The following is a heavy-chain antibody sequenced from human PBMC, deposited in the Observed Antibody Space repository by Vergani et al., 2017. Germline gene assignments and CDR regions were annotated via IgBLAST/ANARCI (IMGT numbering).Heavy chain of an antibody. CDR3: ARHVSDILTMDV. J-gene: IGHJ6*02. Sequence: EVQLVQSGAEVKKPGESLRISCKGSGYSFTSYWISWVRQMPGKGLEWMGRIDPRDSYTNYSPSFQGHVTSSADKSISTAYLQWSSLKASYTAMYYCARHVSDILTMDVWGQGTTVTVSS. CDR1: GYSFTSYW. D-gene: IGHD3-9*01. V-gene: IGHV5-10-1*01. CDR2: IDPRDSYT.